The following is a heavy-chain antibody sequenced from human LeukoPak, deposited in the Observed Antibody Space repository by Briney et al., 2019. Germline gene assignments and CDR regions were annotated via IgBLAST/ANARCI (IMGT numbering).Heavy chain of an antibody. CDR1: GFTFSNYA. D-gene: IGHD1-26*01. CDR2: IYSGGST. J-gene: IGHJ6*03. CDR3: ARASGSYSSYYMDV. Sequence: GGSLRLSCAASGFTFSNYAMSWVRQAPGKGLEWVSVIYSGGSTYYADSVKGRFTISRDNSKNTLYLQMNSLRAEDTAVYYCARASGSYSSYYMDVWGKGTTVTVSS. V-gene: IGHV3-66*01.